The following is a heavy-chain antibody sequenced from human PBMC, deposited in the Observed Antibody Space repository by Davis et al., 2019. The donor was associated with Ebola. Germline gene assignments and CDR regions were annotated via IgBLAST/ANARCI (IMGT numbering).Heavy chain of an antibody. D-gene: IGHD2-15*01. J-gene: IGHJ6*04. CDR3: ARVGVVAAPYYYYGMDV. V-gene: IGHV4-59*12. Sequence: MPSETLSLTCTVSGGSISSYYWTWIRQPPGKGLEWIGYVYYNGGTNYNPSLKSRVSISMDTSKNQFSLMLSSVTAADTAVYYCARVGVVAAPYYYYGMDVWGKGTTVTVSS. CDR1: GGSISSYY. CDR2: VYYNGGT.